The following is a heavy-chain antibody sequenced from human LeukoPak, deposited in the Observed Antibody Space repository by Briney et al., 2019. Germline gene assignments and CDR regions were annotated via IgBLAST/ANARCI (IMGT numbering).Heavy chain of an antibody. CDR2: IIPIFGTA. CDR1: GGTFSSYA. Sequence: SVKVSCKASGGTFSSYAISWVRQAPGQGLKWMGGIIPIFGTANYAQKFQGRVTITADESTSTAYMELSSLRSEDTAVYYCARIMVATTKYAFDIWGQGTMVTVSS. D-gene: IGHD5-12*01. V-gene: IGHV1-69*13. J-gene: IGHJ3*02. CDR3: ARIMVATTKYAFDI.